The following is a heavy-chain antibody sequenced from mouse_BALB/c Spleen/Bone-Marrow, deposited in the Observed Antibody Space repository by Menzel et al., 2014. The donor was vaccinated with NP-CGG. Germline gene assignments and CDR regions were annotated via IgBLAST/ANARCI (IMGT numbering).Heavy chain of an antibody. Sequence: EVMLVESGGGLVQPKGSLKLSCAASGFTFNTYAMNWVRQAPGKGLEWVARIRSKSNNYATYYADSVKDRFTISRDDSQSMLYLQMNNVKTEDSAMYYCVRRDYGYGGFAYWGQGTLVTVSA. J-gene: IGHJ3*01. V-gene: IGHV10-1*02. CDR2: IRSKSNNYAT. CDR1: GFTFNTYA. CDR3: VRRDYGYGGFAY. D-gene: IGHD1-2*01.